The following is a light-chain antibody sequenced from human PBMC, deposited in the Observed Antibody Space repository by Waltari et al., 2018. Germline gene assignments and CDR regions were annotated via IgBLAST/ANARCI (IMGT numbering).Light chain of an antibody. V-gene: IGKV1-5*03. CDR2: DAS. J-gene: IGKJ1*01. CDR3: KHYNSYPWS. Sequence: DIQMTQSPSTLSASVGDRVTITCRASQSISRRLAWYRQTPGKATDLLIYDASVLECVVALRFSGRDSVTDLTLNIISLQPDDFATYYCKHYNSYPWSFGKGTNVEI. CDR1: QSISRR.